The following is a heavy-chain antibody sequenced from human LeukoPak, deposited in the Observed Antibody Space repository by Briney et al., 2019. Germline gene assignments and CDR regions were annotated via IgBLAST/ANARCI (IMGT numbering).Heavy chain of an antibody. CDR1: GYTLTDQY. CDR3: ARANFLYCSSTTCLFDY. CDR2: VNPNDGDT. Sequence: GVSVKVLRKASGYTLTDQYMLWVRQAPGQGCEWVGWVNPNDGDTQHAQKVQGRVTMTRETSISTAQLEVSRLRCDCTAVYYCARANFLYCSSTTCLFDYWGQGTLVTVSS. V-gene: IGHV1-2*02. D-gene: IGHD2-2*01. J-gene: IGHJ4*02.